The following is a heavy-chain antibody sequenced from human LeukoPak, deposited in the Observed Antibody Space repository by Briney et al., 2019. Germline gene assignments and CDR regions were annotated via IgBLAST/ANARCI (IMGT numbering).Heavy chain of an antibody. Sequence: GASVKVSCKASGGTFSSYAMHWVRQAPGQRLEWMGWINAGNGNTKYSQKFQGRVTIIRDTSASTAYMELSSLRSEDTAVYYCARDIIAASGRPPGYWGQGTLVTVSS. D-gene: IGHD6-13*01. J-gene: IGHJ4*02. CDR1: GGTFSSYA. CDR3: ARDIIAASGRPPGY. CDR2: INAGNGNT. V-gene: IGHV1-3*01.